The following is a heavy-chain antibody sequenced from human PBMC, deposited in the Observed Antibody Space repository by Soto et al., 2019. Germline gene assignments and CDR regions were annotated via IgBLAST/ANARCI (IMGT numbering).Heavy chain of an antibody. J-gene: IGHJ4*02. D-gene: IGHD1-26*01. CDR3: AKSGSHSYFDY. CDR1: EFAFSSYA. CDR2: ISPGVGST. V-gene: IGHV3-23*01. Sequence: PGGSLRLSCAASEFAFSSYAMTWVRLAPGKGLEWVSSISPGVGSTYYADSVKGRFTISRDNSKNTLYLQMNSLRADDTALYYCAKSGSHSYFDYWGQGTLVTVSS.